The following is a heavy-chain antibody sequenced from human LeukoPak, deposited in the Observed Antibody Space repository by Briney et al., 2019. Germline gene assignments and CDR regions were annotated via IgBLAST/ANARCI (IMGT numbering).Heavy chain of an antibody. V-gene: IGHV1-8*02. CDR1: GYTFTSYG. CDR3: AREMTTVTSVDY. D-gene: IGHD4-11*01. Sequence: ASVKVSCKASGYTFTSYGISWVRQAPGQGLEWMGWMNPNSGNTGYAQKFQGRVTMTRDMSISTAYMALSRLRSDDTAVYYCAREMTTVTSVDYWGQGTLVTVSS. J-gene: IGHJ4*02. CDR2: MNPNSGNT.